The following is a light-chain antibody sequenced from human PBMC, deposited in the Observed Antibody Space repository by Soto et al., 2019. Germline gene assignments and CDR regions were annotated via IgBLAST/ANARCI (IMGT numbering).Light chain of an antibody. CDR2: DVS. Sequence: QPVLTQPASVSGSPGQSITISCTGTSSDVGGYNYVSWYQQHPGKAPKLMIYDVSNRPSGVSNRFSGSKSGNTASLTISGLQAEDEADYYCSSYTSIHVVFGGGTKLTVL. J-gene: IGLJ2*01. V-gene: IGLV2-14*01. CDR3: SSYTSIHVV. CDR1: SSDVGGYNY.